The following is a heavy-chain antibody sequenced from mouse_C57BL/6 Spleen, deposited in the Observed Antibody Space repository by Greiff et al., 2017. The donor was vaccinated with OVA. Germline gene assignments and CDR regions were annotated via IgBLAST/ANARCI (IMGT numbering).Heavy chain of an antibody. Sequence: VQLQQPGAELVKPGASVKLSCKASGYTFTSYWMQWVKQRPGQGLEWIGEIDPFDSYTNYNQKFKGKATLTVDTSSSTAYMQLSSLTSEDSAVYYCARIPTVVAHWYFDVWGTGTTVTVSS. CDR3: ARIPTVVAHWYFDV. J-gene: IGHJ1*03. D-gene: IGHD1-1*01. CDR2: IDPFDSYT. V-gene: IGHV1-50*01. CDR1: GYTFTSYW.